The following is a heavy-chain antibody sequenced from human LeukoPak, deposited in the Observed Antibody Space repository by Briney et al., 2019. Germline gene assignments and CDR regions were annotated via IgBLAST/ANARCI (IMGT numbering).Heavy chain of an antibody. CDR1: AASISSRSDY. D-gene: IGHD5-18*01. Sequence: SQSLSLTCPVAAASISSRSDYWGWIRQPAGKGLEWIGRIYTSGSTNYNPSLKSRVTISVDTSNNQFSLKLSSVTAADTAVYYCATTVDTARSPSPNHFDIWGQGTMVTVSS. V-gene: IGHV4-61*02. J-gene: IGHJ3*02. CDR3: ATTVDTARSPSPNHFDI. CDR2: IYTSGST.